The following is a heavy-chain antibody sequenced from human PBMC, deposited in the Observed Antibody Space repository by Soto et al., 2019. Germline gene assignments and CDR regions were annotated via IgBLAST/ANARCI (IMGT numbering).Heavy chain of an antibody. CDR1: GFTFSSYA. CDR2: ISSDVNYK. J-gene: IGHJ4*02. Sequence: QVQLVESGVGVVQPGRSLRLSCAASGFTFSSYALHWVSQAPGKGLDWVAVISSDVNYKYYADSVKGRFTISRDNSKNTLYLQMNSLRAEDTAVYYCARQKNRGVWLFDFWGQGTLVTVSS. V-gene: IGHV3-30-3*01. CDR3: ARQKNRGVWLFDF. D-gene: IGHD5-12*01.